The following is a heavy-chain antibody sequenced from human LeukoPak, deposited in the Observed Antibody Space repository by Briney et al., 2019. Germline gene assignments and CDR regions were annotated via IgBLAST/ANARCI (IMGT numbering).Heavy chain of an antibody. CDR2: IYYSGST. D-gene: IGHD5-24*01. V-gene: IGHV4-39*02. CDR1: GGSISSSSYY. Sequence: SETLSLTCTVSGGSISSSSYYWGWIRQPPGKGLEWIGSIYYSGSTYYNPSLKSRVTISVDTSKNQFSLKLSSVTAADTAVYYCAREGMATIQAWGQGTLVTVSS. J-gene: IGHJ5*02. CDR3: AREGMATIQA.